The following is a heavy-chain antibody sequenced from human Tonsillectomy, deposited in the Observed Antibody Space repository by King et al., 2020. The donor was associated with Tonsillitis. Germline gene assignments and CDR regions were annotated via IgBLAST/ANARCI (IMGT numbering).Heavy chain of an antibody. V-gene: IGHV1-18*04. CDR3: VSASGAMGATWFDP. J-gene: IGHJ5*02. CDR1: GYTFTNYA. D-gene: IGHD2-8*02. Sequence: QLVQSGAEVKKPGASVNVSCKASGYTFTNYAVTWVRQAPGQGLEWVGWINAYSGYTKYAEKFQGRVTMTTDTSTSTGYMELRNLRPDDTAVYYCVSASGAMGATWFDPWGQGTLVTVSS. CDR2: INAYSGYT.